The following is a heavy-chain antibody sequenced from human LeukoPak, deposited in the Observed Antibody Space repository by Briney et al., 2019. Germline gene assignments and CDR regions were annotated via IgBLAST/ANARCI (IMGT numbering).Heavy chain of an antibody. V-gene: IGHV4-30-2*01. CDR1: GGSISSGGYS. CDR2: IYHSGST. CDR3: ARDGSYYGMDV. J-gene: IGHJ6*02. Sequence: SQTLSLTCAVSGGSISSGGYSWSWIRQPPGKGLEWIGYIYHSGSTYYNPSLKSRVTISVDRSKNQFSLKLSSVTAADTAVYYCARDGSYYGMDVWGQGTTVTVSS. D-gene: IGHD3-10*01.